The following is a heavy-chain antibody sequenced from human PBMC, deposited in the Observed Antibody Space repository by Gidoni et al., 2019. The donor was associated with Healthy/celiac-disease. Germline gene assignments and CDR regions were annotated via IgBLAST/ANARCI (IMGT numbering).Heavy chain of an antibody. D-gene: IGHD6-6*01. Sequence: EVQLVETGGGLIQPGGSLRLSCAASGFTVSSNYMSWVRQAPGKGLEWVSVIYSGGSTYYADSVKGRFTISRDNSKNTLYLQINSLRAEDTAVYYCARASSSSLKWYYFDYWGQGTLVTVSS. CDR2: IYSGGST. J-gene: IGHJ4*02. CDR3: ARASSSSLKWYYFDY. CDR1: GFTVSSNY. V-gene: IGHV3-53*02.